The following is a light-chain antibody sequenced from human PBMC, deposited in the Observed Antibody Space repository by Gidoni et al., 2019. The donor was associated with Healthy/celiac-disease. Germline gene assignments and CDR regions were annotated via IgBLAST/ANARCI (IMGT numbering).Light chain of an antibody. V-gene: IGKV3-20*01. CDR1: QSVSSRY. J-gene: IGKJ3*01. CDR2: GAS. Sequence: DIVLTHSPGTLSLSPGERATLSCRASQSVSSRYLAWYQQKPGQAPRLLIYGASSRATGIPDRLSGSGSGTDLNLTISRLEPEDFEVYYCQQYGSSPRDTFXHXTKVDIK. CDR3: QQYGSSPRDT.